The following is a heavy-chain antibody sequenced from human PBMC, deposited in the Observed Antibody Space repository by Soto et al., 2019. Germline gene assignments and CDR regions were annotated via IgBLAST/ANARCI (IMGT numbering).Heavy chain of an antibody. V-gene: IGHV3-48*03. Sequence: DVQLVESGGGLVQTGGSLRLSCAVSGFTFSNYEMNWVRQAPGKGLEWVAYISSSGSTRFYADSVKGRFTISRYNAEKSLYLQMNPLRAEDTAVYYCARIGVVESRSLDYWGQGTLVTVTS. J-gene: IGHJ4*02. CDR2: ISSSGSTR. CDR1: GFTFSNYE. CDR3: ARIGVVESRSLDY. D-gene: IGHD3-16*01.